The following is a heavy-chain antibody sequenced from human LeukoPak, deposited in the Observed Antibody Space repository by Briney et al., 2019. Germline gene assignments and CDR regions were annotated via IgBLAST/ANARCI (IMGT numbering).Heavy chain of an antibody. CDR1: GFTFSSYS. D-gene: IGHD3-16*01. CDR2: ISSSNSYI. V-gene: IGHV3-21*01. Sequence: GGSLRLSCAASGFTFSSYSMNWVRQAPGKGLEWVSSISSSNSYIYYSDSMKGRLTISRDNGKKPLYLQMNSLRAEDTAVYYCARGGDFFSCDYWGQGTLVTVSS. J-gene: IGHJ4*02. CDR3: ARGGDFFSCDY.